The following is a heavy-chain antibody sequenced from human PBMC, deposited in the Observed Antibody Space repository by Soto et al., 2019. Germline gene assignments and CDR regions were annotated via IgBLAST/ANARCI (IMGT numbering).Heavy chain of an antibody. V-gene: IGHV1-69*12. D-gene: IGHD6-19*01. J-gene: IGHJ4*02. CDR2: IIPIFGTA. CDR3: AGGIGLTIAVAGYYFDY. Sequence: QVQLVQSGAEVKKPGSSVKVSCKASGGTFSSYAISWVRQAPGQGLEWMGGIIPIFGTANYAQKFQGRVTVTGDESTSTAYMELGSLRSEDTAGYYCAGGIGLTIAVAGYYFDYWGQGTLVTVSS. CDR1: GGTFSSYA.